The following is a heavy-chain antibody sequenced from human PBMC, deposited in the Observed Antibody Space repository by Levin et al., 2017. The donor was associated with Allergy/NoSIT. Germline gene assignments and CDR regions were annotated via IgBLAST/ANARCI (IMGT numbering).Heavy chain of an antibody. CDR2: INPGSGST. V-gene: IGHV1-46*02. Sequence: ASVKVSCKASGYTLHTHYIHWVRQAPGLGLEWMGTINPGSGSTRYAQKFQGRVTLTRDTSANTVDMDLSSLKSEDTAMYYCAREEEVCHGVGSYRAEYFLHWGQGTLVTVSS. J-gene: IGHJ1*01. D-gene: IGHD3-16*02. CDR1: GYTLHTHY. CDR3: AREEEVCHGVGSYRAEYFLH.